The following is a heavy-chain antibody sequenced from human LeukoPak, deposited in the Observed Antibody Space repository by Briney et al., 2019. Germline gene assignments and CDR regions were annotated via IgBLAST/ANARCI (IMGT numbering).Heavy chain of an antibody. CDR3: ARDGTDYYDSSGGGFDY. D-gene: IGHD3-22*01. J-gene: IGHJ4*02. CDR1: GYTFTSYG. V-gene: IGHV1-18*01. CDR2: ISAYNGNT. Sequence: ASVKVSCKASGYTFTSYGIGWVRQAPGQGLEWMGWISAYNGNTNYAQKLQGRVTMTTDTSTSTAYMELRSLRSDDTAVYYCARDGTDYYDSSGGGFDYWGQGTLVTVSS.